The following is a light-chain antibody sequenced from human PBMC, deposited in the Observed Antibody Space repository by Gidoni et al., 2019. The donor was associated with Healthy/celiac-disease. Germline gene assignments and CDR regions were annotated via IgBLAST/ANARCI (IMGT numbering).Light chain of an antibody. V-gene: IGKV1-39*01. J-gene: IGKJ2*01. Sequence: DIQMTQSPSSLSASVGDRVTITCRASQSISSYLNWYQQKPGKAPKLLIYAASSLQSGVPSRFSVSGSGTDFTLTISSLQPEDFATYYCQQSYSTPVYTFGQGTKLEIK. CDR1: QSISSY. CDR3: QQSYSTPVYT. CDR2: AAS.